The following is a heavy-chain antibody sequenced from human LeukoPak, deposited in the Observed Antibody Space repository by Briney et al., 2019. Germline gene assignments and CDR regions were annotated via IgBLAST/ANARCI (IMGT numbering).Heavy chain of an antibody. D-gene: IGHD3-22*01. V-gene: IGHV1-2*02. CDR1: GYTFTGYY. J-gene: IGHJ4*02. Sequence: APVKVSCKASGYTFTGYYMHWVRQAPGQGLEWMGWINPNSGGTNYAQKFQGRVTMTRDMSTSTVYMELSSLRSEDTAVYYCARLNYYDSSGPFDYWGQGTLVTVSS. CDR2: INPNSGGT. CDR3: ARLNYYDSSGPFDY.